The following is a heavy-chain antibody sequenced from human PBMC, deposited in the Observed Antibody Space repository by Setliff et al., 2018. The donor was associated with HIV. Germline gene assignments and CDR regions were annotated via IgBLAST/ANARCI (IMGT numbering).Heavy chain of an antibody. J-gene: IGHJ3*02. CDR1: GFSFSRHY. D-gene: IGHD3-16*01. CDR2: INPSDGIP. CDR3: TRAFPPMIPAAFDI. Sequence: VKVSCTASGFSFSRHYMHWVRQAPGEGLEWVAMINPSDGIPSYAQKFQDRVVVTRDTSRSIVYMELSSLLSEDTAVYFCTRAFPPMIPAAFDIWGLGTLVTVSS. V-gene: IGHV1-46*01.